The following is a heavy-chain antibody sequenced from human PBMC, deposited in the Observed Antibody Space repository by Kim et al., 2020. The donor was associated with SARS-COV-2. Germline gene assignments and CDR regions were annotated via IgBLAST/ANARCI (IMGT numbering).Heavy chain of an antibody. CDR3: ARIRRMGGGTWAFDI. J-gene: IGHJ3*02. V-gene: IGHV1-3*01. D-gene: IGHD1-7*01. CDR1: GYTFTSYA. Sequence: ASVKVSCKASGYTFTSYAMHWVRQAPGQRLEWMGWINAGNGNTKYSQKFQGRVTITRDTSASTAYMELSSLRSEDTAVYYCARIRRMGGGTWAFDIWGQGTMVTVSS. CDR2: INAGNGNT.